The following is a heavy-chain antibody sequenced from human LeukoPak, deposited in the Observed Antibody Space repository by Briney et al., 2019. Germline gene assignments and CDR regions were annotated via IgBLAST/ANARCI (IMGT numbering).Heavy chain of an antibody. V-gene: IGHV3-23*01. CDR2: ISNSGGST. Sequence: PGGSLRLSCAASGFTFSSYAMSWVCQAPGKGLEWVSAISNSGGSTYYADSVKGRFTISRDNSKNTLYLQMNSLRAEDTAVYYCAKGGATPGGFDYWGQGTLVTVSS. J-gene: IGHJ4*02. CDR1: GFTFSSYA. CDR3: AKGGATPGGFDY. D-gene: IGHD4/OR15-4a*01.